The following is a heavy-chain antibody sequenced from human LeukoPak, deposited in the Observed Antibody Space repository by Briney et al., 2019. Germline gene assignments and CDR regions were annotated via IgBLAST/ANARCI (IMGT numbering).Heavy chain of an antibody. D-gene: IGHD6-13*01. CDR2: IYYSGST. J-gene: IGHJ4*02. Sequence: SETLSLTCTVSGGSISSDDYYWSWIRQPPGTGLEWIGYIYYSGSTYYNPSLKSRVTISVDTSKNQFSLKLSSVTAADTAVYYCARDIRGIAAVGTGDYWGQGTLVTVSS. CDR1: GGSISSDDYY. V-gene: IGHV4-30-4*08. CDR3: ARDIRGIAAVGTGDY.